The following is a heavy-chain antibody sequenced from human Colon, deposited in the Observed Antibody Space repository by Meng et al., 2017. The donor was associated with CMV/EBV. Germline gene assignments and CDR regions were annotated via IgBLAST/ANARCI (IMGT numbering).Heavy chain of an antibody. CDR1: GGSISSGGYY. CDR3: ARAQYDYGGNSLDY. CDR2: IYYSGST. Sequence: VSGGSISSGGYYWSWIRQHPGKGLEWIGYIYYSGSTYYNPSLKSRVTISVDTSKNQFSLKLSSVTAADTAVYYCARAQYDYGGNSLDYWGQGTLVTVSS. J-gene: IGHJ4*02. D-gene: IGHD4-23*01. V-gene: IGHV4-31*02.